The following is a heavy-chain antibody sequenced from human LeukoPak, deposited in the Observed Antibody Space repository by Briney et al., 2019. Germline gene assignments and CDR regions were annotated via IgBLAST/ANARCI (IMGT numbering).Heavy chain of an antibody. J-gene: IGHJ4*02. V-gene: IGHV3-72*01. CDR2: TRNKANSYIT. CDR3: ARRRYGDYVGY. D-gene: IGHD4-17*01. Sequence: PGGSLRLSCADSGFTFSDHYMDWIRQAPGKGLEWVGRTRNKANSYITEYASSVKGRFIISRDDSKNSLYLEMTSLKTGDTAVYYCARRRYGDYVGYWGQGTLVTVSS. CDR1: GFTFSDHY.